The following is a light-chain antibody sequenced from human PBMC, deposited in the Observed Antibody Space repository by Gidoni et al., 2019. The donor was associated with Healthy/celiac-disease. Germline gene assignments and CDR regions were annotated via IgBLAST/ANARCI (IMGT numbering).Light chain of an antibody. CDR1: SPNIGSNT. CDR3: AAWDDSLNGLV. Sequence: QSVLTQPPSASGTPGQRVTISCSGSSPNIGSNTVNWYQQHPGTAPKLLIYSNNQRPSGVPDRFSGSKSGTSASLAISGLQSEDEADYYCAAWDDSLNGLVFGGGTKLTVL. V-gene: IGLV1-44*01. J-gene: IGLJ2*01. CDR2: SNN.